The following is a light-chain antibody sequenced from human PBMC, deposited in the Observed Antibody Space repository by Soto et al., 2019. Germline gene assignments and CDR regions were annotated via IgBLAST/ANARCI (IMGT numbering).Light chain of an antibody. J-gene: IGLJ1*01. V-gene: IGLV2-14*01. CDR1: SSDVGAFNY. CDR3: SSYTSNSTPYV. CDR2: EVS. Sequence: QSVLTQPASVSGSPGQSITISCTGTSSDVGAFNYVSWYQQHPGKAPKLMIHEVSTRPSGVSNRFSGSKSGNTASLTISGLQAEDEADDYCSSYTSNSTPYVFGTGTKVTVL.